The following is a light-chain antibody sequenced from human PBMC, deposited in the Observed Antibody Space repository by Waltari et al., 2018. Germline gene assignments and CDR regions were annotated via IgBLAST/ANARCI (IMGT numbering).Light chain of an antibody. J-gene: IGLJ1*01. CDR1: SSDVGTYNL. Sequence: QSALTQPASVSGSPGQSIAVSCTGTSSDVGTYNLVSWYQQRPGKAPKLIIYEPNKRPSGISTLFSGSKSGNTASLTISGLQAEDEADYYCCSFAGRSTWVFGTGTKVIVL. CDR3: CSFAGRSTWV. CDR2: EPN. V-gene: IGLV2-23*01.